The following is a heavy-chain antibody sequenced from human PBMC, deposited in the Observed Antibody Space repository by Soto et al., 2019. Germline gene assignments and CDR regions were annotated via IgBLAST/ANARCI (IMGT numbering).Heavy chain of an antibody. V-gene: IGHV3-23*01. CDR2: MSGSGSSI. CDR1: HFEFNIDA. D-gene: IGHD1-20*01. Sequence: EAQLLESGGGLVQPGESLTLSCVASHFEFNIDAMTWVRQARGKGLEWVSSMSGSGSSIYYADSVKGLLTITRDKGKKTLYLQMNSLRAEDTAVYWCARDNWNGAYYGLDVWGQGTTVTVS. CDR3: ARDNWNGAYYGLDV. J-gene: IGHJ6*02.